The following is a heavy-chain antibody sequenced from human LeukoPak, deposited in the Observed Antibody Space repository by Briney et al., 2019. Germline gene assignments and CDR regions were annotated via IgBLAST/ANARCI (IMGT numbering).Heavy chain of an antibody. CDR3: AREYVWGSYRYTNWFDP. J-gene: IGHJ5*02. Sequence: ASVKVSCKASGYTFTSYDINWVRQATGQGLEWMGWMNPNSGNTGYAQKFQGRVTMTRNTSISTAYMELSSLRSEDTAVYYCAREYVWGSYRYTNWFDPWGQGTLVTVSS. CDR1: GYTFTSYD. CDR2: MNPNSGNT. V-gene: IGHV1-8*01. D-gene: IGHD3-16*02.